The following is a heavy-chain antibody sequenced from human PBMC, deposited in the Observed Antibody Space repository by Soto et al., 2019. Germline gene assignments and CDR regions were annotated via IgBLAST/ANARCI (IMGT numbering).Heavy chain of an antibody. Sequence: QVQLYQSGPGLVKPSQTLSLTCAISGDSVSRNGVAWNWIRQSPSRGLEWLGRTYYRSKWSSDYAVSVKSRIAINPDTSKSQFSLQLNSVTPEDTAVYYCVRGQFSAFDCWGQGTLVTVSS. V-gene: IGHV6-1*01. J-gene: IGHJ4*02. CDR3: VRGQFSAFDC. CDR2: TYYRSKWSS. CDR1: GDSVSRNGVA.